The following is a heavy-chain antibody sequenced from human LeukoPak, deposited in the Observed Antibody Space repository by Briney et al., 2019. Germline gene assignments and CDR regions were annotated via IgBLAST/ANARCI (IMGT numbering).Heavy chain of an antibody. CDR2: ISAYNGDT. V-gene: IGHV1-18*01. Sequence: GASVKVSCKASGYTFTNHGITWVRQAPGQGLEWMGWISAYNGDTKYAQKLQGRVTMTTDTSTSTAYMELRSLRSDDTAVYYCARNYGDKERAFDIWGQGTMVTVSS. CDR3: ARNYGDKERAFDI. J-gene: IGHJ3*02. CDR1: GYTFTNHG. D-gene: IGHD4-23*01.